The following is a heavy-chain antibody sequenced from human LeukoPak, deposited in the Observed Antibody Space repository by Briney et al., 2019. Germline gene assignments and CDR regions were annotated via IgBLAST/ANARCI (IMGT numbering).Heavy chain of an antibody. V-gene: IGHV1-69*13. J-gene: IGHJ6*02. CDR2: LVPLFGTS. D-gene: IGHD2-21*01. CDR3: ARGDIVVVSPTVSHTSRMDD. CDR1: GGTYRNYR. Sequence: ASVTVSCKVSGGTYRNYRINWLRQAPGHGLEWLGGLVPLFGTSQYAQKFQDRVTITADESTATAYMELSRLRSDDTAVYFCARGDIVVVSPTVSHTSRMDDWGHGTTVTVSS.